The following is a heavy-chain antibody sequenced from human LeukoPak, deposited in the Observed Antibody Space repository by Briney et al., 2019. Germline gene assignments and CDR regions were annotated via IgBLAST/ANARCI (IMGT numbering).Heavy chain of an antibody. J-gene: IGHJ4*02. Sequence: GGSLRLSCAASGFTFSSYSMNWVRQAPGKGLEWVSGISNSGSTTYYADSVQGRFTIYRDNSENTLYLRMNSLRAEDTAVYYCASPVGTYCSSISCLGYWGQGTLVTVSS. CDR2: ISNSGSTT. D-gene: IGHD2-2*01. CDR3: ASPVGTYCSSISCLGY. V-gene: IGHV3-23*01. CDR1: GFTFSSYS.